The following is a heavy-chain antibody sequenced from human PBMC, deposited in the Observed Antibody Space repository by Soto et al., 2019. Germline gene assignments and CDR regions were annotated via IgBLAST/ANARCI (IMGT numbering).Heavy chain of an antibody. J-gene: IGHJ5*02. Sequence: QVQLQESGPGLVKPSQTLSLSCSISGGSITSANYYWTWIRLFPGKGLEWIGYIYSGGTTHYNPSLKSRATISLDTSNNQFSLEVKSATAADTAVYYCAIMGLHLGELSRNWFDPWGQGSLVTVSS. CDR2: IYSGGTT. CDR3: AIMGLHLGELSRNWFDP. V-gene: IGHV4-31*03. CDR1: GGSITSANYY. D-gene: IGHD3-16*02.